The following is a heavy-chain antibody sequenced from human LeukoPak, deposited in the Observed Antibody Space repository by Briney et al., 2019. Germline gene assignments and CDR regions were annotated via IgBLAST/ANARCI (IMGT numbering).Heavy chain of an antibody. CDR2: ISYDGSNK. CDR1: GFTFSSYA. Sequence: PGGSLRLSCAASGFTFSSYAMHWVRQAPGKGLEWVAVISYDGSNKYYADSVKGRFTISRDNSKNTLYLQMNSLRAEDTAVYYCARGQSSGWYRVSFDIWGQGTMVTVSS. J-gene: IGHJ3*02. V-gene: IGHV3-30*04. CDR3: ARGQSSGWYRVSFDI. D-gene: IGHD6-19*01.